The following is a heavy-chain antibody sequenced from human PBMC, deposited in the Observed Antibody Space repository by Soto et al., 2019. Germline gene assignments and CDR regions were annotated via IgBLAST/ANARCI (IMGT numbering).Heavy chain of an antibody. J-gene: IGHJ5*02. V-gene: IGHV4-31*03. CDR2: IYYSGST. CDR1: GGSISSGGYY. Sequence: QVQLQESGPGLVKPSQTLSLTCTVSGGSISSGGYYWSWIRQHPGKGLEWIGYIYYSGSTYYNPSLQSRVTISVDTSKNQFSLKLSSVTAADTAVYYCATSSPTQQLPTPGDWFDPWGQGTLVTVSS. D-gene: IGHD6-13*01. CDR3: ATSSPTQQLPTPGDWFDP.